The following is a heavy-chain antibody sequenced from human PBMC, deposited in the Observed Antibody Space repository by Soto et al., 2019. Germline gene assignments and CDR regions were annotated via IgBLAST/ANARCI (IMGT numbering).Heavy chain of an antibody. V-gene: IGHV3-30*18. D-gene: IGHD1-26*01. CDR2: ISYDGSNK. J-gene: IGHJ4*02. Sequence: QVQLVESGGGGVQPGRSLRLACAASGFTFSYSGIHWVRQAPGKGLEWVALISYDGSNKYYADSVKGRFTISRDNSKHTLYLQMNSVRVEDTAVYYCAKGQPFVSYSGNSLGLDYWGQGTLVTVSS. CDR1: GFTFSYSG. CDR3: AKGQPFVSYSGNSLGLDY.